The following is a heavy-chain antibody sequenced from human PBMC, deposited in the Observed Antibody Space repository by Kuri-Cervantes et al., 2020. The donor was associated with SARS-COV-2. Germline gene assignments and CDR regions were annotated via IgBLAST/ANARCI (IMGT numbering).Heavy chain of an antibody. D-gene: IGHD3-22*01. Sequence: ASVKVSCKASGYTFTGHYMHWVRQAPGQGLEWMGWINPNSGGTNYAQKFQGWVTMTRDTSISTVYMELSRLRSDDTAVYYCARSTPFGRLGVISQGGAFDIWGQGTMVTVSS. CDR2: INPNSGGT. V-gene: IGHV1-2*04. CDR3: ARSTPFGRLGVISQGGAFDI. J-gene: IGHJ3*02. CDR1: GYTFTGHY.